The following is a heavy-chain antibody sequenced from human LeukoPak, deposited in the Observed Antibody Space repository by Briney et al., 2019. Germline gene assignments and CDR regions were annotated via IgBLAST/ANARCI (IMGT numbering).Heavy chain of an antibody. Sequence: ASVKVSCKASGYTFTSYDINWVRQATGQGLEWMGWMNPNSGNTGYAQKFQGRVTITADKSTSTAYMELSSLRSEDTAVYYCARSRAYYYYYMDVWGKGTTVTVSS. CDR3: ARSRAYYYYYMDV. V-gene: IGHV1-8*01. CDR2: MNPNSGNT. J-gene: IGHJ6*03. CDR1: GYTFTSYD.